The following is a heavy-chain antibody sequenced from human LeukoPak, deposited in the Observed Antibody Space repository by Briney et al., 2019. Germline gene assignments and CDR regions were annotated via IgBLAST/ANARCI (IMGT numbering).Heavy chain of an antibody. CDR2: IYYSGST. V-gene: IGHV4-39*01. CDR1: GGSISSSSYY. J-gene: IGHJ4*02. Sequence: PSETLSLTCTVSGGSISSSSYYWGWIRQPPGKGLEWIGSIYYSGSTYYNPSLKSRVTISVYTSKNQFSLNLSSVTAADTAVYYCARLYYDSSGYYQICYFDYWGQGTLVTVSS. CDR3: ARLYYDSSGYYQICYFDY. D-gene: IGHD3-22*01.